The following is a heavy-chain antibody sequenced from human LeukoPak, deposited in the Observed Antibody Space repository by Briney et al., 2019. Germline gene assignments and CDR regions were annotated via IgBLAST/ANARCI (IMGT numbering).Heavy chain of an antibody. J-gene: IGHJ5*02. D-gene: IGHD3-9*01. CDR3: AKDERYFDWFDIGDWFDP. CDR1: GFTFSSYA. Sequence: SGGSLRLSCAASGFTFSSYAMSWVRQAPGKGLEWVSAISGSGGSTYYADSVKGRFTISRDNSKNTLYLQMNSLRAEDTAVYYCAKDERYFDWFDIGDWFDPWGQGTLVTVSS. CDR2: ISGSGGST. V-gene: IGHV3-23*01.